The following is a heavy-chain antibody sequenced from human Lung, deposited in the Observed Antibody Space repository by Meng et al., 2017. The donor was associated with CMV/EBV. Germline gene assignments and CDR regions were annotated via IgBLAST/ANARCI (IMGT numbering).Heavy chain of an antibody. CDR3: ARGQWHSLDY. J-gene: IGHJ4*02. CDR1: GFTFRSYA. CDR2: ISYDGSNK. D-gene: IGHD6-19*01. V-gene: IGHV3-30-3*01. Sequence: QVKLVESWGGVVQPERSLRLSCAASGFTFRSYAMHWVRQAPGKGLEWVAVISYDGSNKYYADSVKGRFTISRDNSKNTLYLQMNSLRAEDTAVYYCARGQWHSLDYWGQGTLVTVSS.